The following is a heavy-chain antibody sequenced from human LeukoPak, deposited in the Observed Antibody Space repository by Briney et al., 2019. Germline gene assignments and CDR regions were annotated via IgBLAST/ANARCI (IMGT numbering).Heavy chain of an antibody. D-gene: IGHD3-9*01. CDR1: GGSISSGGYS. V-gene: IGHV4-30-2*01. J-gene: IGHJ4*02. CDR3: ARSITISKPLEYYSDY. Sequence: TLSLTCAVSGGSISSGGYSWSWIRQPPGKGLEWIGYIYHSGSTYYNPSLKSRVTISVDRSKNQFSLKLSSVTAADTAVYYCARSITISKPLEYYSDYWGQGTLVTVSS. CDR2: IYHSGST.